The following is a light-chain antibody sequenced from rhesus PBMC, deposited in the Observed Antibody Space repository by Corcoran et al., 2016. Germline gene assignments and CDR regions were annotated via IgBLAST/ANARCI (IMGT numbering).Light chain of an antibody. Sequence: QVILTQSPATLSLSPGERATLSCRASQSVSRYLAWYQPQPGQAPRLLIYGASRRATGIPDRFSGSGSGTDLTLTISSLEPEDVGVYHCYQHSSGYSFGQGTKVEIK. J-gene: IGKJ2*01. CDR1: QSVSRY. V-gene: IGKV3-10*01. CDR2: GAS. CDR3: YQHSSGYS.